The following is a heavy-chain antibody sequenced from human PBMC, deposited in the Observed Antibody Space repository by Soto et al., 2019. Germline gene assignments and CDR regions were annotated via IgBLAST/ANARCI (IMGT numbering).Heavy chain of an antibody. D-gene: IGHD2-15*01. Sequence: EVQLVESGGGLVKPGGSLRLSCAGSGFTFSNAWMNWVRQAPGKGLEWVGRIKRKSDGEATDYAAPVKGRFTVSRDDSKSALYLHMNRLKGDDAAVYYCTTGSVEGVWGQGTTLTVS. CDR1: GFTFSNAW. CDR2: IKRKSDGEAT. CDR3: TTGSVEGV. J-gene: IGHJ6*02. V-gene: IGHV3-15*07.